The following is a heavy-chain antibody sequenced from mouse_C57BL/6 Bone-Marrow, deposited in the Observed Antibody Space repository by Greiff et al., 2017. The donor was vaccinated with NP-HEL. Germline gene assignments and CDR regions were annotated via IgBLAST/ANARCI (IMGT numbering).Heavy chain of an antibody. J-gene: IGHJ2*01. CDR1: GYSITNGNHW. CDR3: ARGGGYECYFDY. Sequence: EVQRVESGPALVKPSQTVSLTCTVTGYSITNGNHWWNWIRQVSGSKLEWIGYISSSGSTDRNPSLKNPTSITRDTSKNQIVLQLNSVTAEDMATYYCARGGGYECYFDYWGQGATLTVAS. V-gene: IGHV3-4*01. CDR2: ISSSGST. D-gene: IGHD2-2*01.